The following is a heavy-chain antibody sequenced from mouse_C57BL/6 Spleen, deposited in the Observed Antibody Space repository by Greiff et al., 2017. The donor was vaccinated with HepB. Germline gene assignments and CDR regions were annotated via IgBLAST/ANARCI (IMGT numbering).Heavy chain of an antibody. CDR2: ISDGGSYT. CDR3: ARVDYDYDRYFDY. D-gene: IGHD2-4*01. Sequence: EVMLVESGGGLVKPGGSLKLSCAASGFTFSSYAMSWVRQTPEKRLEWVATISDGGSYTYYPDNVKGRFTISRDNAKNNLYLQMSHLKSEDTAMYYCARVDYDYDRYFDYWGQGTTLTVSS. J-gene: IGHJ2*01. V-gene: IGHV5-4*03. CDR1: GFTFSSYA.